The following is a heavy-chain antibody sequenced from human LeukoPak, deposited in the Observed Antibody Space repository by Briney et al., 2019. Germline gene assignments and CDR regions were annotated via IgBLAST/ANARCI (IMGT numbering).Heavy chain of an antibody. CDR1: GFTFSSYS. J-gene: IGHJ6*02. D-gene: IGHD6-6*01. Sequence: GGSLRLSCAASGFTFSSYSMNWVRQAPGKGLEWVSSISSSSSYIYYADSVKGRFTISRDNAKNSLYLQMNSLRAEDTAVYYCARDRRAIGHYGMDVWGQGTTVTVSS. V-gene: IGHV3-21*01. CDR2: ISSSSSYI. CDR3: ARDRRAIGHYGMDV.